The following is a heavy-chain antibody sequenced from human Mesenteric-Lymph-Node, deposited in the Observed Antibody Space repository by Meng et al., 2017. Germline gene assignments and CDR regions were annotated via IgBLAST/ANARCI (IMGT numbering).Heavy chain of an antibody. J-gene: IGHJ4*03. D-gene: IGHD6-19*01. CDR3: AKESGYASGWDHLDF. Sequence: GESLKISCAASGFTFSSYWMSWVRQAPGKGLEWVSAISASANYIYYADSVKGRFTISRDNSKHALYLEISNLKVEDTAVYYCAKESGYASGWDHLDFWGQGTLVTVSS. V-gene: IGHV3-23*01. CDR1: GFTFSSYW. CDR2: ISASANYI.